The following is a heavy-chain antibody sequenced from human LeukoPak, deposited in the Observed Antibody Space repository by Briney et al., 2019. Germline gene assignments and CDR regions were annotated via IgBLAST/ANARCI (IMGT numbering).Heavy chain of an antibody. J-gene: IGHJ6*03. Sequence: PGGSLRLSCAASGFTFSSYWMLGLRPAPGKGLVGVSRINSDGSSTSYADSVKGRFTISRDNAKNTLYLQMNSVRADDTAVYYCARDHRVYGTTMDVWGKGTTVTVSS. D-gene: IGHD2-8*01. CDR3: ARDHRVYGTTMDV. V-gene: IGHV3-74*01. CDR2: INSDGSST. CDR1: GFTFSSYW.